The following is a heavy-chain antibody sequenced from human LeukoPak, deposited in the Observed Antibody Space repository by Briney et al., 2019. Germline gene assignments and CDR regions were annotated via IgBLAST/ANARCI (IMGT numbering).Heavy chain of an antibody. CDR1: GYSISSGYQ. V-gene: IGHV4-38-2*02. CDR2: IYHSGSA. D-gene: IGHD2-2*01. J-gene: IGHJ5*02. CDR3: ARDPRWLTPDCTSTSCYENYFDP. Sequence: SETLSLTCGVSGYSISSGYQWAWIRQSLGKGLEWIGSIYHSGSAHYNPSLKSRVTISVETSKNQFSLNMYSVTAADTAVYYCARDPRWLTPDCTSTSCYENYFDPWGQGTLVTVSS.